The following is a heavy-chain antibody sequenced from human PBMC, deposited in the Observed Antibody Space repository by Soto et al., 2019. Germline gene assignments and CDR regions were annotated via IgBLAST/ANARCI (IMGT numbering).Heavy chain of an antibody. Sequence: QVQLVQSGAEVKKPGASVKVSCKASGYTFTSYGISWVRQAPGQGLEWMGWISAYNGNTNYAQKLQGRVTMTTDTYTSRANRELRSLRSDDTAVYYCAGVRPNRVGYSYYGMDVWGQVTTVTVSS. CDR1: GYTFTSYG. J-gene: IGHJ6*02. CDR3: AGVRPNRVGYSYYGMDV. CDR2: ISAYNGNT. V-gene: IGHV1-18*01. D-gene: IGHD6-6*01.